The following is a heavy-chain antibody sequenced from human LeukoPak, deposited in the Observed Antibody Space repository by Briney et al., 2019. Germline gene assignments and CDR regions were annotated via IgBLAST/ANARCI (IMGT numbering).Heavy chain of an antibody. D-gene: IGHD3-22*01. J-gene: IGHJ4*02. CDR1: GFTFSSYA. Sequence: AGGSLRLSCAASGFTFSSYAMSWVRQAPGKGLEWVSAISGSGGSTYYADSVKGRFTISRDNSKNTLYLQMNSLRAEDTAVYYCAKAHLYDSSGPDYWGQGTLVTVSS. V-gene: IGHV3-23*01. CDR3: AKAHLYDSSGPDY. CDR2: ISGSGGST.